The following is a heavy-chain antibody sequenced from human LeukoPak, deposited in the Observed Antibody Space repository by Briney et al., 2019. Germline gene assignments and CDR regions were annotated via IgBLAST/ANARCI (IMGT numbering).Heavy chain of an antibody. D-gene: IGHD2-2*01. J-gene: IGHJ4*02. CDR2: LYYTGST. CDR1: GGSISSSSYY. CDR3: ARDFVVVPTAFYYFDY. Sequence: SETLSLTCTVSGGSISSSSYYWGWIRQPPGKGLEWIGSLYYTGSTYYNPSLKSRVTISLDTSKNQFSLKLSSVTAADTAVYYCARDFVVVPTAFYYFDYWGQGTLVTVSS. V-gene: IGHV4-39*07.